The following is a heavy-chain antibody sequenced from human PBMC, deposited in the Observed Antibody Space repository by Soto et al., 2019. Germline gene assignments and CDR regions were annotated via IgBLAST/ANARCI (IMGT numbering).Heavy chain of an antibody. Sequence: DVQLLESGGGLVQPGGSLSLSCAASGFSFSSYAMVWVRQAPGTGLEGVAVISARGGSSYFADSVKGRFTLSRDNSKNVLSLEMNSLRAEDTAIYFFAKGSIEYSASVDNWGQGTLVVVSS. CDR1: GFSFSSYA. CDR2: ISARGGSS. V-gene: IGHV3-23*01. D-gene: IGHD5-12*01. CDR3: AKGSIEYSASVDN. J-gene: IGHJ4*02.